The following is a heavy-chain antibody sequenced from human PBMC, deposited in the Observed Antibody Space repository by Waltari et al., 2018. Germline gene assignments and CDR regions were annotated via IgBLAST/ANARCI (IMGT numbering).Heavy chain of an antibody. J-gene: IGHJ6*02. CDR2: INAGNGNT. CDR3: ARVGMATIKALYYYYGMDV. Sequence: QVQLVQSGAEVKKPGASVKVSCKASGYTFTSYAMHWVRQAPGQRLEWMGWINAGNGNTKYSQKFQGRVTITRDTSASTAYMELSSLRSEDTAVYYCARVGMATIKALYYYYGMDVWGQGTTVTVSS. D-gene: IGHD5-12*01. V-gene: IGHV1-3*01. CDR1: GYTFTSYA.